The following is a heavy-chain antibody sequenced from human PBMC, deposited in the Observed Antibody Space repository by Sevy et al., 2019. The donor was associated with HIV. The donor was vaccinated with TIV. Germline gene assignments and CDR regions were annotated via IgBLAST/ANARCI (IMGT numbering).Heavy chain of an antibody. Sequence: GGSLRLSCAASGFSFSSYGMYWVRQAPGKGLEWVARIGYDGSDKYYGDSVKGRVTISRDNSKKTLYLQMYSLRAEDTAVYYCAKNGDSPYYKYAMDIWGQGTTVTVSS. CDR1: GFSFSSYG. CDR3: AKNGDSPYYKYAMDI. CDR2: IGYDGSDK. D-gene: IGHD4-17*01. V-gene: IGHV3-30*02. J-gene: IGHJ6*02.